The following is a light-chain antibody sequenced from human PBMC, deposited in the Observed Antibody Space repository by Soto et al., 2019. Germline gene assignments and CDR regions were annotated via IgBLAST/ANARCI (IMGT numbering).Light chain of an antibody. CDR3: QQRSNWPRT. CDR1: QSVSSY. V-gene: IGKV3-11*01. J-gene: IGKJ1*01. Sequence: EIVFTQSPATLSLSPGERATLSCRASQSVSSYLAWYQQKPGQTPRLLIYDASNRATGIPARFSGSGSGTDFTLTISSLEPGDFAVYYCQQRSNWPRTFGQGTKVEIK. CDR2: DAS.